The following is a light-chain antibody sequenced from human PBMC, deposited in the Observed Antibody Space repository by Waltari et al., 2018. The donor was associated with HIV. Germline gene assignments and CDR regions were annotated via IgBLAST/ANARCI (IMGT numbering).Light chain of an antibody. Sequence: SYELTQPPSVSVSPGQTARITCSGDALPKQYAYWYQQKPGQAPVVMIYKDSERPSGIPGRFSGSSAGTTVTLTISGVQAEDEADYYCQSADSSGTHDVVGTGTKVTVL. CDR3: QSADSSGTHDV. CDR1: ALPKQY. CDR2: KDS. V-gene: IGLV3-25*03. J-gene: IGLJ1*01.